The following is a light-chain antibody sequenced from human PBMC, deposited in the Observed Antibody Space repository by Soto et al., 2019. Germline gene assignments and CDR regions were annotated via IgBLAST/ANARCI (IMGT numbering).Light chain of an antibody. CDR2: AAA. CDR3: QQTQSIKYT. Sequence: DIQMTQSPSSLSASVGDRVTITCRASQTISSYLNWYQQKPGKAPKLLIYAAAILQNGVASRFSGNVSGTNFTLTISSLQPEDFASYYCQQTQSIKYTFGQGTKLEIK. J-gene: IGKJ2*01. CDR1: QTISSY. V-gene: IGKV1-39*01.